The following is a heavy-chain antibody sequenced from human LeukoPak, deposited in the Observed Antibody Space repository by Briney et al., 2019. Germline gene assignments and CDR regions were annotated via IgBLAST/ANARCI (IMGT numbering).Heavy chain of an antibody. D-gene: IGHD2-2*01. CDR1: GFTFSSYE. V-gene: IGHV3-48*03. J-gene: IGHJ4*02. CDR2: ISSSGSTI. CDR3: ARAGGGYIVVVPAAFDY. Sequence: GGSLRLSCAASGFTFSSYEMNWVRQAPGKGLEWASYISSSGSTIYYADSVKGRFTISRDSAKNSLYLQMNSLRAEDTAVYYCARAGGGYIVVVPAAFDYWGQGTLVTVSS.